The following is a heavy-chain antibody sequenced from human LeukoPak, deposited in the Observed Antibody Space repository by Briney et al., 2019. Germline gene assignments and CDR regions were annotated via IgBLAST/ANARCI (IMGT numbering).Heavy chain of an antibody. CDR1: GFTFSSYA. CDR2: ISGSGGST. Sequence: GGSLRLSCAASGFTFSSYAMSWVRQAPGKGLEWVSAISGSGGSTYYADSVKGRFTISRDNSKNTLYLQMNSLRAEDTAVYYCAKVPDYYDGSGYPEYFQHWGQGTLVTVSS. V-gene: IGHV3-23*01. J-gene: IGHJ1*01. CDR3: AKVPDYYDGSGYPEYFQH. D-gene: IGHD3-22*01.